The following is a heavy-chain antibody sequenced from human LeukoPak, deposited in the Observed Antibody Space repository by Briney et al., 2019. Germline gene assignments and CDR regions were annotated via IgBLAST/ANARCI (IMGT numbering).Heavy chain of an antibody. J-gene: IGHJ3*02. CDR1: GFTFSDYY. CDR2: ISTSGSTI. Sequence: PGGSLRLSCAASGFTFSDYYMSWIRQAPGKGLEWVSYISTSGSTIYYADSVKGRFTISRDNAKNSLYLQMNSLRAEDTAVYYCARIPPDCSSTSCYTADAFDIWGQGTMVTVSS. CDR3: ARIPPDCSSTSCYTADAFDI. V-gene: IGHV3-11*04. D-gene: IGHD2-2*02.